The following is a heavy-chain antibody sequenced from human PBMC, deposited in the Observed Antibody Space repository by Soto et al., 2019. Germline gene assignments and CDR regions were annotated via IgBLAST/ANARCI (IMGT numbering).Heavy chain of an antibody. J-gene: IGHJ4*02. D-gene: IGHD1-7*01. CDR3: ARHDGITGTTNYFDY. V-gene: IGHV4-59*08. CDR1: GGSISSYY. CDR2: IYYSGST. Sequence: SETLSLTCTVSGGSISSYYWSWIRQPPGKGLKWIVYIYYSGSTNYNPSLKSRVTISVDTSKNQFSLKLSSVTAADTALYYCARHDGITGTTNYFDYWGQGTLVTVSS.